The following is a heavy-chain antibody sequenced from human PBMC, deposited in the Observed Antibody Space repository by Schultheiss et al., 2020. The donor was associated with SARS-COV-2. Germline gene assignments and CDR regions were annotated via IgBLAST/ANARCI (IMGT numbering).Heavy chain of an antibody. CDR1: GGSISSYY. D-gene: IGHD1-1*01. CDR3: ARGDWNDVGY. V-gene: IGHV4-59*01. Sequence: GPLRLSCTVSGGSISSYYWSWIRQPPGKGLEWIGYIYYSGSTNYNPSLKSRVTISVDTSKNQFSLKLSSVTAADTAVYYCARGDWNDVGYWGQGTLVTVSS. CDR2: IYYSGST. J-gene: IGHJ4*02.